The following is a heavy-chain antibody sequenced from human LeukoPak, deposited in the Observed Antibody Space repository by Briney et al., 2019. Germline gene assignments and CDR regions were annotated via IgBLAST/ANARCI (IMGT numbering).Heavy chain of an antibody. J-gene: IGHJ5*02. CDR1: GGSFSGYY. CDR2: INHSGST. D-gene: IGHD3-10*01. CDR3: ARGIHMVRGVLYLSP. V-gene: IGHV4-34*01. Sequence: TSETLSLTCAVYGGSFSGYYWSWIRQPPGKGLEWIGEINHSGSTNYNPSLKSRVTISVDTSKNQFSLKLSSVTAADTAVYYCARGIHMVRGVLYLSPWRQGTLVTVSS.